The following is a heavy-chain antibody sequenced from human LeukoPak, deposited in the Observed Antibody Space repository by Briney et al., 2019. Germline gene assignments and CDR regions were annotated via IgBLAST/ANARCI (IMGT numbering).Heavy chain of an antibody. CDR1: GFTFSDYY. D-gene: IGHD6-13*01. J-gene: IGHJ4*02. Sequence: PGGALRLSCAASGFTFSDYYMSWVRQAPGKGVGWVSYISGGSSNTNYADSVRGRFTASRDNAKNSLYLQMNSLRAEDTAVYYCARKGRSWFNDFDYWGQGTPVTVSS. CDR3: ARKGRSWFNDFDY. CDR2: ISGGSSNT. V-gene: IGHV3-11*06.